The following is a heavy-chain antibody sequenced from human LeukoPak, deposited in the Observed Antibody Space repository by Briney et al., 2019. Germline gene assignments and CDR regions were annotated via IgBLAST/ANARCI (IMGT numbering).Heavy chain of an antibody. CDR2: IYSGGST. J-gene: IGHJ4*02. V-gene: IGHV3-66*01. CDR1: GFTVSSNY. D-gene: IGHD1-26*01. Sequence: AGGSLRLSCAASGFTVSSNYMSWVRQAPGKGLEWVSVIYSGGSTYYADSVKGRFTISRDNSKNTLYLQMNSLRAEDTAVYYCARDLGGATDYWGQGTLATVSS. CDR3: ARDLGGATDY.